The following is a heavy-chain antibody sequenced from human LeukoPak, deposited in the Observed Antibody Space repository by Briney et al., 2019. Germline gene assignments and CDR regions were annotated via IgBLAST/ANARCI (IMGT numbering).Heavy chain of an antibody. CDR3: ARESSNYSRSFSVY. J-gene: IGHJ4*02. Sequence: ASVKVSCKASGYSFTTYGITWVGQAPGQGLEWMGWISTYNGKTNYAKKIQGRVTMTTDTSTSTAYMELRRLRSDDTAVYYCARESSNYSRSFSVYWGQGSLVTASS. CDR2: ISTYNGKT. D-gene: IGHD2-2*01. CDR1: GYSFTTYG. V-gene: IGHV1-18*01.